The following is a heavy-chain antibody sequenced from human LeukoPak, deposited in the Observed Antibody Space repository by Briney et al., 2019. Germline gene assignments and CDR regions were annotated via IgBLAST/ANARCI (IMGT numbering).Heavy chain of an antibody. CDR2: FDPEDGET. V-gene: IGHV1-24*01. Sequence: ASVKVSCKVSGYTLAELSMHWVRQAPGKGLEWMGGFDPEDGETIYAQKFQGRVTMTEDTSTDTAYMELSSLRSEDTAVYYCATAHLEYYDFWSLPGPFDYWGQGTLVTVSS. CDR1: GYTLAELS. CDR3: ATAHLEYYDFWSLPGPFDY. D-gene: IGHD3-3*01. J-gene: IGHJ4*02.